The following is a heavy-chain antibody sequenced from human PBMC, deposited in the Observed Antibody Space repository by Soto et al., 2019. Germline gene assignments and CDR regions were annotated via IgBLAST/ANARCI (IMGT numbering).Heavy chain of an antibody. V-gene: IGHV4-4*02. Sequence: PSETLSLTCAVSGGTISSSNWWSWVSQPPGKGLEWIGEIYHSGSTNYNPSLKSRVTISVDKSKNQFSLKLSSVTAADTAVYYCASIPTWAYYYDSSGFDYWGQGTLVTVSS. J-gene: IGHJ4*02. CDR1: GGTISSSNW. CDR3: ASIPTWAYYYDSSGFDY. CDR2: IYHSGST. D-gene: IGHD3-22*01.